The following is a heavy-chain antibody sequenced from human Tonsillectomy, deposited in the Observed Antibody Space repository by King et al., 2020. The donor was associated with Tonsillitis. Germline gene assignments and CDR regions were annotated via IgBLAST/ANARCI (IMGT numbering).Heavy chain of an antibody. D-gene: IGHD1-26*01. CDR3: AIGVAPKGGSYYFYYGMDV. CDR1: GFTFSSYA. V-gene: IGHV3-23*04. Sequence: VQLVESGGGLVQPGGSLRLSCAASGFTFSSYAMSWVRQAPGKGLEWVSVISGSGGSTYYADSVKGRFTISRDNSKNTLYLQMNSLRAEDTAVYYCAIGVAPKGGSYYFYYGMDVWGQGTTVSVSS. J-gene: IGHJ6*02. CDR2: ISGSGGST.